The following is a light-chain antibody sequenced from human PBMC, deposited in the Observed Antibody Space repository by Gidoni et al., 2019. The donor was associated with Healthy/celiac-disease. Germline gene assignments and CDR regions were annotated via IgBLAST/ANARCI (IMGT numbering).Light chain of an antibody. CDR1: SSDVGGYNY. V-gene: IGLV2-14*01. Sequence: SALTQPASVSGSPGQSIPISCTGTSSDVGGYNYVSWYQQHPGKAPKLMIYEVSNRPSGVSNRFSGSKSGNTASLTISGLQAEDEADYYCSSYTSSSTLGVFGGGTKLTVL. J-gene: IGLJ2*01. CDR2: EVS. CDR3: SSYTSSSTLGV.